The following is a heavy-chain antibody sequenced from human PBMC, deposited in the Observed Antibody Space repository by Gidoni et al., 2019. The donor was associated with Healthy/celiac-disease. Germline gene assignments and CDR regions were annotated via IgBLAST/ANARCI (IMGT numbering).Heavy chain of an antibody. CDR1: GFTFSRYA. CDR3: AKVTDSGGSRVFRAFDI. CDR2: ISGSGGST. J-gene: IGHJ3*02. D-gene: IGHD2-15*01. V-gene: IGHV3-23*01. Sequence: EVQLLESGGGLVQPGGSLRLSCAASGFTFSRYAMSWVRQAPGKGLEWVSAISGSGGSTYYADSVKGRFTISRDNSKNTLYPQMNSLRAEDTAVYYCAKVTDSGGSRVFRAFDIWGQGTMVTVSS.